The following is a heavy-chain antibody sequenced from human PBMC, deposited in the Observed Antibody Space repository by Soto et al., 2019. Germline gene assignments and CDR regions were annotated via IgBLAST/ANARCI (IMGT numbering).Heavy chain of an antibody. CDR1: GFTFSSYD. Sequence: EVQLVESGGGLVQPGGSLRLSCAASGFTFSSYDMHWVRQATGKGLEWVSAIGTAGDTYYPGSVKGRFTISRENAKNSLYLQMNSLRAGDTAVYYCARNFGPNTGGAYYYYGMDVWGQGTTVTVSS. CDR3: ARNFGPNTGGAYYYYGMDV. V-gene: IGHV3-13*01. D-gene: IGHD3-10*01. CDR2: IGTAGDT. J-gene: IGHJ6*02.